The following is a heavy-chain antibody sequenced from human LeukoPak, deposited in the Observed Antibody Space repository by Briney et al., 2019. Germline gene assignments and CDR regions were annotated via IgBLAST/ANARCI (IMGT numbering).Heavy chain of an antibody. D-gene: IGHD3-22*01. CDR3: ARDFRMIVVRGPSLGY. V-gene: IGHV3-74*01. CDR2: IHTDGRRT. CDR1: GFTLTSYW. J-gene: IGHJ4*02. Sequence: PGGSLRLSSAAPGFTLTSYWMHWVRQAPGTGLVWVSRIHTDGRRTTSPDSLTGRFTISSDTAPNTPYLQMNSLRAGDTAGYYWARDFRMIVVRGPSLGYWGQGTLVAVSS.